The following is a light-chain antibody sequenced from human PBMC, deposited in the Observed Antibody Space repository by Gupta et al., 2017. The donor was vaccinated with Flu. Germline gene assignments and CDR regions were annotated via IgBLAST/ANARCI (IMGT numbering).Light chain of an antibody. CDR2: ENN. V-gene: IGLV1-51*01. CDR1: TSNMKTNY. J-gene: IGLJ3*02. Sequence: QSVLTQPPSVSAAPGQKVTISCSGTTSNMKTNYVSWYQQVPGTAPRLLIYENNKRPSEIVDRFSGSKSGPSASLAITGLQTGDEADYYCATWDRDVSGVVFGGGTRVTVL. CDR3: ATWDRDVSGVV.